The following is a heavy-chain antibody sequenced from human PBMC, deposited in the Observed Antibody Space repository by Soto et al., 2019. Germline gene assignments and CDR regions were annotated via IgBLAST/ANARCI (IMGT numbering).Heavy chain of an antibody. D-gene: IGHD1-1*01. CDR3: ARPPTWNYTGY. CDR2: IKQDGSEK. J-gene: IGHJ4*02. CDR1: GFTFSSDW. Sequence: PGGSLRLSCAASGFTFSSDWMSWVRQAPGKGLEWVANIKQDGSEKYYVDSVKGRFTISRDNAKNSLYLQMNSLRAEDTAVYYCARPPTWNYTGYWGKRTLGTVFS. V-gene: IGHV3-7*01.